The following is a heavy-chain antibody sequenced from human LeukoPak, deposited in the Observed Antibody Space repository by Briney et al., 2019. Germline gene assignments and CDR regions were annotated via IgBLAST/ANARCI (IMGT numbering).Heavy chain of an antibody. Sequence: GGSLRLSCAASGFTFSSYWMHWVRQAPGKGLVWVSRINSDGSSTSYADSVKGRFTISRDNAKNTLYLQMNSLRAEDTAVYYCARDRMSRDHIEYFQHWGQGTLATVSS. CDR3: ARDRMSRDHIEYFQH. CDR2: INSDGSST. D-gene: IGHD2-21*01. J-gene: IGHJ1*01. V-gene: IGHV3-74*01. CDR1: GFTFSSYW.